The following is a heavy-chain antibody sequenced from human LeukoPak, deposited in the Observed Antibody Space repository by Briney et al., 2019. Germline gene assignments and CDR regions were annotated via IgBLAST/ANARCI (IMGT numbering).Heavy chain of an antibody. D-gene: IGHD6-13*01. CDR3: ARGHRLYQLVRFGEYWFDP. CDR1: GGTFISYA. Sequence: ASVKVSCKASGGTFISYAISWVRQAPGQGLEWMGGIIPIFGTANYAQKFQGRVTITADESTSTAYMELSSLRSEDTAVYYCARGHRLYQLVRFGEYWFDPWGQGTLVTVSS. J-gene: IGHJ5*02. CDR2: IIPIFGTA. V-gene: IGHV1-69*13.